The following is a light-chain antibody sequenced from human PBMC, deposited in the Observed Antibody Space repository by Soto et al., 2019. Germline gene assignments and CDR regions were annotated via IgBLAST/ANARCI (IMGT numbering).Light chain of an antibody. J-gene: IGLJ1*01. CDR1: SSDFGGYNY. CDR3: TSFTSDNLYV. CDR2: HVS. V-gene: IGLV2-14*03. Sequence: HSALTQPASVSGSPGQSITISCTGTSSDFGGYNYVSWYQQYPGKVPQLLIYHVSNRPSGVSNRFSGSKSGNTASLTISGLQAEDEADYFCTSFTSDNLYVFGTGTKVTVL.